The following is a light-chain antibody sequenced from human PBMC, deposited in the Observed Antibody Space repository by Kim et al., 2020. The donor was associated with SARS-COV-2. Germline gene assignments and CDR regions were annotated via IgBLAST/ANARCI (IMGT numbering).Light chain of an antibody. J-gene: IGLJ2*01. CDR2: YDS. V-gene: IGLV3-21*04. CDR1: NIGSKG. CDR3: QVWDSSSDHPGV. Sequence: SYELTQPPSVSVAPGKTARITCGGNNIGSKGVHWYQQKPGQAPVLVIYYDSDRPSGIPERISGSNSGNTATLTISRVEAGDEADYYCQVWDSSSDHPGVF.